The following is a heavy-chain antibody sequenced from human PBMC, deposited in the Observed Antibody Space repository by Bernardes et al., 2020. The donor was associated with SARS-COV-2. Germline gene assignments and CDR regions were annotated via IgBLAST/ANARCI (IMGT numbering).Heavy chain of an antibody. J-gene: IGHJ4*02. V-gene: IGHV4-61*02. CDR1: GGSISSGSYY. D-gene: IGHD1-26*01. CDR2: MHTSGST. Sequence: SETLSLTCTVSGGSISSGSYYWNWIRQPAGKGLEWIGRMHTSGSTNYNPSLKSRVTISIDASKNQFSLKLSSVTAADTAVYYCARASGTYCDYWGQGTLVTVSS. CDR3: ARASGTYCDY.